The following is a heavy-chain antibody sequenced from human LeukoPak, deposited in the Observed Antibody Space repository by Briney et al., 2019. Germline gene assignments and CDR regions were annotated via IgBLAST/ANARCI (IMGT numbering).Heavy chain of an antibody. D-gene: IGHD3-10*01. CDR3: IHYGSGSYSTAH. CDR1: GFTVSSNY. J-gene: IGHJ4*02. Sequence: GGSLRLSCAASGFTVSSNYMSWVRQAPGKGLEWGSVIYSGGSTYYADSVKGRFTISRDNSKNTLYLQMNSLRAEDTAVYYCIHYGSGSYSTAHWGQGTLVTVSS. CDR2: IYSGGST. V-gene: IGHV3-53*01.